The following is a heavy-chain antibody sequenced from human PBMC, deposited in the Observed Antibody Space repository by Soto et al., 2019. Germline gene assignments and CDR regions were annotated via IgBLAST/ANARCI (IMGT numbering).Heavy chain of an antibody. J-gene: IGHJ4*02. CDR1: GFTFDDYA. CDR2: ISWNSGSI. V-gene: IGHV3-9*01. Sequence: GGSLRLSCAASGFTFDDYAMHWVRQAPGKGLEWVSGISWNSGSIGYADSVKGRFTISRDNAKNSLYLQMNSLRAEDTALYYCAKDHLSTKLRYLSGSFDYWGQGTLVTVSS. CDR3: AKDHLSTKLRYLSGSFDY. D-gene: IGHD3-9*01.